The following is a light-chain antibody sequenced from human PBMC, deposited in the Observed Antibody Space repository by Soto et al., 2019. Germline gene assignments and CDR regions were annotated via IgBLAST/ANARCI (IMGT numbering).Light chain of an antibody. V-gene: IGKV1-12*01. CDR3: QQANSFPIT. CDR1: QSVRNY. CDR2: AAS. J-gene: IGKJ5*01. Sequence: DIQMTQSPSSLSASVGDSVTITCRASQSVRNYLNWYQHKPGKAPKLLIYAASSLQSGVPPRFSGSGSGTDFTLTITSLQPEDSATYFCQQANSFPITFGQGTRLEI.